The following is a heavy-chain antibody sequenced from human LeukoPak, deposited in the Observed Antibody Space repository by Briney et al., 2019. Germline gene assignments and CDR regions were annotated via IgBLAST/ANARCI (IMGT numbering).Heavy chain of an antibody. V-gene: IGHV3-7*01. Sequence: GGSLRLSCAASGFTFSIYWMTWVRQAPGKGLGWVANIKEDGSEKHYVDPVKARFSISRDNARNSLHLQMNSLRVEDTAVYYCARAQSSGLDNWGQGTLVTVSS. CDR3: ARAQSSGLDN. D-gene: IGHD6-25*01. J-gene: IGHJ4*02. CDR2: IKEDGSEK. CDR1: GFTFSIYW.